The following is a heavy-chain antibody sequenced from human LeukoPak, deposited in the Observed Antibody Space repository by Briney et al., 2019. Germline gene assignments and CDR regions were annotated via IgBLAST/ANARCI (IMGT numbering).Heavy chain of an antibody. V-gene: IGHV3-23*01. J-gene: IGHJ4*02. D-gene: IGHD3-22*01. Sequence: GGSLRLSCAASGFTFSSYAMSWVRQAPGKGLEWVSAISGSGGSTYYADSVKGRFTISRDNSKNTLYLQMNSLRAEDTAVYYCAARHSDGSTYLLLAFDWWGQGTLVTVSS. CDR3: AARHSDGSTYLLLAFDW. CDR2: ISGSGGST. CDR1: GFTFSSYA.